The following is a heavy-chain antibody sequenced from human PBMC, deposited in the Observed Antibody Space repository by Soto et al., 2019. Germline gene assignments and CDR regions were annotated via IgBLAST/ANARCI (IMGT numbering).Heavy chain of an antibody. CDR1: GGSFTGYY. CDR2: INHSGFT. CDR3: ARGHGRFAH. J-gene: IGHJ4*02. Sequence: PSETLSLTCDVSGGSFTGYYWSWIRQPPGKGLEWIGEINHSGFTNYNPSLTGRVTISLDTSKSQFSLKLGSLTAADTAFYFCARGHGRFAHWGQGTLVTVSS. V-gene: IGHV4-34*01.